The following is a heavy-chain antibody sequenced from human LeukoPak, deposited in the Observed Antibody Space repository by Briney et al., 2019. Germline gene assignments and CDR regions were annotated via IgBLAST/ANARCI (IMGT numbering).Heavy chain of an antibody. D-gene: IGHD3-16*01. J-gene: IGHJ4*02. CDR1: GGSISSGAYY. Sequence: SETLSLTCSVSGGSISSGAYYWSWIRQHPGKGREWIGYIYYSGTTHYNPSLKSRVTMSVDTSKNQFSLKLSSVTAADTAVYYCARVLRGTEYYLDNWGQGTLVTVSS. CDR3: ARVLRGTEYYLDN. V-gene: IGHV4-31*03. CDR2: IYYSGTT.